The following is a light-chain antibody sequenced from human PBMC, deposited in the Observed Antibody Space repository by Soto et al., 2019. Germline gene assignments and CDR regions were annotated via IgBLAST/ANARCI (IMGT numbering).Light chain of an antibody. V-gene: IGLV3-21*02. CDR1: NIGSKS. J-gene: IGLJ2*01. Sequence: SYELTQPPSVSVAPGQTARITCGGHNIGSKSVHWYQQKPGQAPVLVVSDDSDRPSGIPERLSGSKSGNTATLTFSRVEGGDEADYYCQVWESSSDHPVVFGGGTKLTVL. CDR2: DDS. CDR3: QVWESSSDHPVV.